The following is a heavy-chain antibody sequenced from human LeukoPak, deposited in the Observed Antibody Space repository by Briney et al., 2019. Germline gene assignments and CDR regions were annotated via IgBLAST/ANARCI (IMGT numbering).Heavy chain of an antibody. CDR2: IIPIFGTA. CDR1: GGTFSSYA. J-gene: IGHJ4*02. D-gene: IGHD5-24*01. Sequence: ASVKVSCKASGGTFSSYAISWVRQPPGQGLEWMGGIIPIFGTANYAQKFQGRVTITTDESTSTAYMELSSLRSEDTAVYYCAREGERWLSIDYWGQGTLVTVSS. CDR3: AREGERWLSIDY. V-gene: IGHV1-69*05.